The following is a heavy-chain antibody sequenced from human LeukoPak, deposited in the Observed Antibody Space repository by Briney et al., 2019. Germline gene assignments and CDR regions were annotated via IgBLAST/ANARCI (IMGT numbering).Heavy chain of an antibody. Sequence: ASVKVSCKASGYTFTSYGISWVRQAPGPGLEWMGWISAYNGNTNYAQKLQGRVTMTTDTSTSTAYMELRSLRSDDTAVYYCARDLGRVPAAIHPYYYYYGMDVWGQGTTVTVSS. CDR3: ARDLGRVPAAIHPYYYYYGMDV. D-gene: IGHD2-2*02. J-gene: IGHJ6*02. V-gene: IGHV1-18*01. CDR2: ISAYNGNT. CDR1: GYTFTSYG.